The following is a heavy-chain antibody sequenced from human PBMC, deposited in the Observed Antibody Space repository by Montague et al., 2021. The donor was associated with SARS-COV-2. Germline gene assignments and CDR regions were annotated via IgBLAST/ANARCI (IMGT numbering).Heavy chain of an antibody. CDR3: ARGARQGYGFRLGSFDS. CDR1: GGSFSGYY. V-gene: IGHV4-34*01. J-gene: IGHJ4*02. CDR2: INHSGST. Sequence: SETLSLTCAGDGGSFSGYYWNWIRKPPGKGLEWNGEINHSGSTNYNPSLKSRVTMSVDTSKNQFSLKLSSVTAADTAVYYCARGARQGYGFRLGSFDSWGQGTLVTVSS. D-gene: IGHD3-10*01.